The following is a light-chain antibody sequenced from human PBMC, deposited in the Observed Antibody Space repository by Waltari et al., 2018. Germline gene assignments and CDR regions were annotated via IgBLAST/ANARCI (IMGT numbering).Light chain of an antibody. CDR1: QSVSSN. J-gene: IGKJ1*01. Sequence: EIVMTQSPDTLSVSPGERATLSCRASQSVSSNLAWYQQKPGQAPRLLIYGASTRATGIPARFSGSGSGTEFTLTISSLQSEDFAVYDCQQYNNWPRTFGQGAKVEIK. CDR2: GAS. CDR3: QQYNNWPRT. V-gene: IGKV3-15*01.